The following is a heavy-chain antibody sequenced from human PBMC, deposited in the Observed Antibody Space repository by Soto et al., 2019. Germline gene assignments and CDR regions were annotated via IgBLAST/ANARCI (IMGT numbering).Heavy chain of an antibody. CDR2: ISWNSGSI. Sequence: GGSLRLSCAASGFTFDDYAMHWVRQAPGKGLEWVSGISWNSGSIGYADSVKGRFTISRDNSKNTLYLQMNSLRAEDTAVYYCARARLEHFDYWGQGTLVTVSS. CDR1: GFTFDDYA. J-gene: IGHJ4*02. CDR3: ARARLEHFDY. D-gene: IGHD1-1*01. V-gene: IGHV3-9*01.